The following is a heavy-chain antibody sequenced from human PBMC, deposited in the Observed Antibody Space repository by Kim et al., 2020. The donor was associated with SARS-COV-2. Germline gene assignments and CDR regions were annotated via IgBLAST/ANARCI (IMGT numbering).Heavy chain of an antibody. CDR1: GFTFSSYG. Sequence: GGSLRLSCAASGFTFSSYGMHWVRQAPGKGLEWVAVISYDGSNKYYADSVKGRFTISRDNSKNTLYLQMNSLRAEDTAVYYCANPFGEGWDYWGQGTLVTVSS. V-gene: IGHV3-30*18. D-gene: IGHD3-10*01. J-gene: IGHJ4*02. CDR2: ISYDGSNK. CDR3: ANPFGEGWDY.